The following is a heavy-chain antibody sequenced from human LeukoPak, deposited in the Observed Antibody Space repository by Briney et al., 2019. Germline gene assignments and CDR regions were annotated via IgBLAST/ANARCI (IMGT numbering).Heavy chain of an antibody. CDR2: IKNDGSDK. CDR1: GFSFSAAW. D-gene: IGHD1-26*01. V-gene: IGHV3-7*01. CDR3: ARDPDLRELLQDYYYGMDV. Sequence: PGGSLRLSCEASGFSFSAAWMTWVRQAPGKGLEWVATIKNDGSDKYYVDSVKGRFTLSRDNAKNLVYLQMNSLRAEDTAVYYCARDPDLRELLQDYYYGMDVWGQGTTVTVSS. J-gene: IGHJ6*02.